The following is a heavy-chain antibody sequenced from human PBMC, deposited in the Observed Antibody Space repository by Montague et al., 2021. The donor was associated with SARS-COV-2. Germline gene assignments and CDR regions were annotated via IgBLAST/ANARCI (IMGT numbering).Heavy chain of an antibody. J-gene: IGHJ3*02. V-gene: IGHV4-39*01. D-gene: IGHD3-10*01. Sequence: SKTLSLTCSVSGDSINNSRYYWGWIRQPPGKGLEWIGTIYYSGSAYYXPSLKSRITISVDTSKDQFSLKLNSVTATDTAAYYCARLESTRGVIIRGAFHIWGQGTKVTVSS. CDR2: IYYSGSA. CDR3: ARLESTRGVIIRGAFHI. CDR1: GDSINNSRYY.